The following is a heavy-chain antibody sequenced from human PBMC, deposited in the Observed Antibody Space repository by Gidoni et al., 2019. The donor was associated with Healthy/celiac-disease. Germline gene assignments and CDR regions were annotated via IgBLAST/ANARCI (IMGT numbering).Heavy chain of an antibody. CDR1: GYTFTSYD. V-gene: IGHV1-8*01. Sequence: QVQLVQSGAEVKKPGAAVKVSCKASGYTFTSYDINWVRPATGQGLEWMGWMNPHSGNTGYAQKFQGRVTMTRNTFISTAYMELSSLRSEDTAVYYCAREVSRYSWQPDYWGQGTLVTVSS. CDR3: AREVSRYSWQPDY. CDR2: MNPHSGNT. D-gene: IGHD5-18*01. J-gene: IGHJ4*02.